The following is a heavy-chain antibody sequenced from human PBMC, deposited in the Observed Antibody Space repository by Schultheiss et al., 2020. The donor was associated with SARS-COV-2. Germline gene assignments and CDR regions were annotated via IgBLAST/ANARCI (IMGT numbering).Heavy chain of an antibody. J-gene: IGHJ4*02. CDR1: GFTFSSYA. CDR3: ARKQWLVTLDY. D-gene: IGHD6-19*01. Sequence: GGSLRLSCAASGFTFSSYAMSWVRQAPGKGLEWVSAISGSGGSTYYADSVKGRFTISRDNAKNSLYLQMNSLRAEDTAVYYCARKQWLVTLDYWGQGTLVTVSS. CDR2: ISGSGGST. V-gene: IGHV3-23*01.